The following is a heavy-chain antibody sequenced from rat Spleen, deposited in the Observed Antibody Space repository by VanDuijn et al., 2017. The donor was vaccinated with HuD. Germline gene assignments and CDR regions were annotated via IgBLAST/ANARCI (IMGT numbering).Heavy chain of an antibody. CDR1: GFTLSDHF. CDR2: INYDGGTT. J-gene: IGHJ4*01. D-gene: IGHD4-3*01. Sequence: EVQLVESDGGLVQPGRSLKLSCAASGFTLSDHFMAWVRQAPTKGLEWVATINYDGGTTYYRDSVKGRFTISRDNAKNTLYLQMDSLRSEDTATYYCARHNSGYGVMDAWGQGASVTVAS. V-gene: IGHV5-29*01. CDR3: ARHNSGYGVMDA.